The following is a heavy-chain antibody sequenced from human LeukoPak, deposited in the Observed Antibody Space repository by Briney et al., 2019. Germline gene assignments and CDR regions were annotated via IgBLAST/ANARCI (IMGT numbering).Heavy chain of an antibody. CDR2: MNPNSGNT. CDR3: ARTIAARRVGSWFDP. CDR1: GYTFDTYD. D-gene: IGHD6-6*01. Sequence: ASVKASCKASGYTFDTYDINWVRQATGQGLEWMGWMNPNSGNTGYAQKFQGRVTMTRSTSISTAYMELSSLRSEDTAVYYCARTIAARRVGSWFDPWGQGTLVTVSS. J-gene: IGHJ5*02. V-gene: IGHV1-8*01.